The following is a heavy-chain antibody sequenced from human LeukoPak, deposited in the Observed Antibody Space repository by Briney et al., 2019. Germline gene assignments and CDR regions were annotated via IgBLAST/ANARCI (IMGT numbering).Heavy chain of an antibody. Sequence: SQTLSLTCTVSGGSISSGGYSWSWIRQHPGKGLEWIGYLYYSGTTYYNPSLRSRVTISVDTSKNQFSLRLSSVTAADTAVYYCARFGPPNCSGGSCFFDYWGQGTLVTVSS. CDR3: ARFGPPNCSGGSCFFDY. CDR1: GGSISSGGYS. CDR2: LYYSGTT. V-gene: IGHV4-31*03. D-gene: IGHD2-15*01. J-gene: IGHJ4*02.